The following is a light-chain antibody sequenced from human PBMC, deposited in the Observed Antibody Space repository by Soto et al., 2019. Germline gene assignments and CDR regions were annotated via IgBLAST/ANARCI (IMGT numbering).Light chain of an antibody. J-gene: IGKJ5*01. CDR2: GAS. CDR1: QYISNN. Sequence: EIAMTQSPATLSVSLGERATLSCRASQYISNNLAWYQQRPGQAPSLLIYGASTRATGVPARFSGSGSGTEFLLSISGLQYEDSAVYYCQQYNHWSSITFGQGTRLEIK. CDR3: QQYNHWSSIT. V-gene: IGKV3-15*01.